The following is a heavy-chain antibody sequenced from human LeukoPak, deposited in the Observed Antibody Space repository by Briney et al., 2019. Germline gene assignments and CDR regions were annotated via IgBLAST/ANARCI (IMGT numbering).Heavy chain of an antibody. D-gene: IGHD3-10*02. CDR3: ARVFVREERAWFDP. Sequence: SETLSLTCTVSGVSISSSNSYWGWIRQPPGKGLEWIGSIYYSGNTYYNPSLKSRVTMSVDTSKNQFSLKLSSVTAADTAVYYCARVFVREERAWFDPWGQGTLVTVSS. V-gene: IGHV4-39*07. J-gene: IGHJ5*02. CDR2: IYYSGNT. CDR1: GVSISSSNSY.